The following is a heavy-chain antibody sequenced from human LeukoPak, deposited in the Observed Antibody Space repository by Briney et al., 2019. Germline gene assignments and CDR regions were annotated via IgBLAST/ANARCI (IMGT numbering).Heavy chain of an antibody. J-gene: IGHJ6*02. CDR3: AKTPSQYDFWSGYRPNGMDV. V-gene: IGHV3-23*01. D-gene: IGHD3-3*01. Sequence: GGSLRLSCAASGFTFSSYAMSWVREAPGKGLEWVSAISGSGGRTYYADSVKGRFTLSRDNSKNTLYLQMNSLRAEDTAVYYCAKTPSQYDFWSGYRPNGMDVWGQGTTVTVSS. CDR2: ISGSGGRT. CDR1: GFTFSSYA.